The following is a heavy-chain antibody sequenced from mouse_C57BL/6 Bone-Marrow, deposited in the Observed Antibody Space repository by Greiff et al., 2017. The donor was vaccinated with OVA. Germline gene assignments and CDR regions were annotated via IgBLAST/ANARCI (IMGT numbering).Heavy chain of an antibody. CDR2: INPNNGGT. CDR3: ARGKGAMDY. D-gene: IGHD2-1*01. V-gene: IGHV1-26*01. Sequence: VQLQQSGPELVKPGASVKISCKASGYTFTDYYMTWVKQSHGKSLEWIGDINPNNGGTSYNQKFKGKATLTVDKSSSTAYMELRSLTSEDSAVDYCARGKGAMDYWGQGTSVTVSS. CDR1: GYTFTDYY. J-gene: IGHJ4*01.